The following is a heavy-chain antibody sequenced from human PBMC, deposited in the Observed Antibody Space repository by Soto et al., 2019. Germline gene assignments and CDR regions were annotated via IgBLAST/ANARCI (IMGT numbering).Heavy chain of an antibody. J-gene: IGHJ4*02. CDR3: ARLSGYSRGWPFDF. CDR1: GFTFSSYG. Sequence: QVQLVESGGGVVQPGRSLRLSCAASGFTFSSYGMHWVRQAPGKGLEWVAVIWYDGSNKYYADSVKGRFTISRDNSNNASSLQMNILRAEDTAVYYCARLSGYSRGWPFDFWGQGTLVTVSS. CDR2: IWYDGSNK. D-gene: IGHD6-19*01. V-gene: IGHV3-33*03.